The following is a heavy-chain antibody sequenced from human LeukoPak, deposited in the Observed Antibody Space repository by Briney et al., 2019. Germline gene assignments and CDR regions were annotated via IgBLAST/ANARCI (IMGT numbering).Heavy chain of an antibody. J-gene: IGHJ6*02. D-gene: IGHD3-3*01. CDR2: IYYSGST. CDR3: ARDDFWSGYRSGMDV. V-gene: IGHV4-31*03. Sequence: PSETPSLTCTVSGGSISSGGYYWSWIRQHPGKGLEWIGYIYYSGSTYYNPSLKSRVTISVDTSKNQFSLKLSSVTAADTAVYYCARDDFWSGYRSGMDVWGQGTTVTVSS. CDR1: GGSISSGGYY.